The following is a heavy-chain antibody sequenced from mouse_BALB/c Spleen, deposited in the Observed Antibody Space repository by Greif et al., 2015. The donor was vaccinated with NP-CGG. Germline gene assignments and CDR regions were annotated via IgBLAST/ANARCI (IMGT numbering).Heavy chain of an antibody. CDR3: ATYDYDGPWFAY. Sequence: VQLQQSGAELVRPGTSVKISCKASGYTFTNYWLGWVKQRPGHGLEWIGDIYPGGGYTNYNEKFEGKATLTADTSSSTAYMQLSSLTSEDSAVYFCATYDYDGPWFAYWGQGTLVTVSA. J-gene: IGHJ3*01. CDR1: GYTFTNYW. CDR2: IYPGGGYT. D-gene: IGHD2-4*01. V-gene: IGHV1-63*02.